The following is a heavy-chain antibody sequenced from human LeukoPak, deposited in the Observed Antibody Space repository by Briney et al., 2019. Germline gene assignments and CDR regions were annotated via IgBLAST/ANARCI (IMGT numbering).Heavy chain of an antibody. CDR2: ISRSSSMI. J-gene: IGHJ4*02. D-gene: IGHD4-17*01. V-gene: IGHV3-48*02. Sequence: PGRCLRLSCAASGFTFSSYSMNWVRQAPRKGLEWVSYISRSSSMIYYAESLKGRFTISRDNAKNSLYLQMKSLRDEDTAIYYCARDYGDLPARVPYFDYWGQGTLVTVSS. CDR3: ARDYGDLPARVPYFDY. CDR1: GFTFSSYS.